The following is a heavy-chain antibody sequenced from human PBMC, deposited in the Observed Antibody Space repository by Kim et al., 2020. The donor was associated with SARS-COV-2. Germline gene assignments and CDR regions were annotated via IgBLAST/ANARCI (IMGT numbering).Heavy chain of an antibody. CDR1: GGSISSSSYY. D-gene: IGHD5-12*01. CDR3: ARHTMWRWLQFDY. J-gene: IGHJ4*02. CDR2: IYYSGST. V-gene: IGHV4-39*01. Sequence: SETLSLTCTVSGGSISSSSYYWGWIRQPPGKGLEWIGSIYYSGSTYYNPSLKSRVTISVDTSKNQFSLKLSSVTAADTAVYYCARHTMWRWLQFDYWGQGTLVTVSS.